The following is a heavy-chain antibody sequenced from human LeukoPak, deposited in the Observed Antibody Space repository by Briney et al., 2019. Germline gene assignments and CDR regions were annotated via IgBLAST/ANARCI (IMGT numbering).Heavy chain of an antibody. V-gene: IGHV3-74*01. J-gene: IGHJ3*02. Sequence: GGSLRLSCAASGFTLSSYWMHWVRQAPGKGLVWVSRINSDGSSTSYADSVKGRFTISRDNAKNTLYLQMNSLRAEDTAVYYCARVKRWLQLLAFDIWGQGTMVTVSS. CDR2: INSDGSST. CDR3: ARVKRWLQLLAFDI. CDR1: GFTLSSYW. D-gene: IGHD5-24*01.